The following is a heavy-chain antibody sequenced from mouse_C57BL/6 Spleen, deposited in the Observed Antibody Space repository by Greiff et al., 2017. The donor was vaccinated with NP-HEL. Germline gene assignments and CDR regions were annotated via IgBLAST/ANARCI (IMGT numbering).Heavy chain of an antibody. V-gene: IGHV5-4*01. CDR1: GFTFSSYA. Sequence: VQLKESGGGLVKPGGSLKLSCAASGFTFSSYAMSWVRQTPEKRLEWVATISDGGSYTYYPDNVKGRFTISRDNAKNNLYLQMSHLKSEDTAMYYCARPGAYYAMDYWGQGTSVTVSS. CDR3: ARPGAYYAMDY. J-gene: IGHJ4*01. CDR2: ISDGGSYT.